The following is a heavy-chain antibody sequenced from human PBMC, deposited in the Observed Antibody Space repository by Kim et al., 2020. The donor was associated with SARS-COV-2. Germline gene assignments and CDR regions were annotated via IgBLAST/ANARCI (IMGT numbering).Heavy chain of an antibody. Sequence: ASVKVSCKASGYTFTSYYMHWVRQAPGQGLEWMGIINPSGGSTSYAQKFQGRVTMTRDTSTSTVYMELSSLRSEDTAVYYCARDVGGPWVRGVIITGTLQDMDVWGQGTTVTVSS. D-gene: IGHD3-10*01. CDR3: ARDVGGPWVRGVIITGTLQDMDV. CDR2: INPSGGST. J-gene: IGHJ6*02. V-gene: IGHV1-46*01. CDR1: GYTFTSYY.